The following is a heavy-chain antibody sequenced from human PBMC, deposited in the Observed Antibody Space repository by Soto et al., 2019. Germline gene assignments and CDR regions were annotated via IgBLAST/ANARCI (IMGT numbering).Heavy chain of an antibody. CDR3: ARGVAGSGFDL. J-gene: IGHJ4*02. D-gene: IGHD6-19*01. Sequence: SQTLSLTCAISGDSVSSNTAAWNWIRSSPSRGLEWLGRTYYRSNWRHDYAVSVKSRITVNPDTSKNHYSLQLNSVTPDDTAVYYCARGVAGSGFDLWGQGTLVTVSS. CDR1: GDSVSSNTAA. V-gene: IGHV6-1*01. CDR2: TYYRSNWRH.